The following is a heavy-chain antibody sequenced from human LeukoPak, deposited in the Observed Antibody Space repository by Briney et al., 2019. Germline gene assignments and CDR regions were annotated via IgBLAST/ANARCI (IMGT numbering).Heavy chain of an antibody. V-gene: IGHV1-69*13. D-gene: IGHD5-12*01. CDR2: IIPIFGTA. Sequence: ASVKVSCKASGYTFTSYYMHWVRQAPGQGLEWMGGIIPIFGTANYAQKFQGRVTITADESTSTAYMELSSLRSEDTAVYYCARDWVSGSRFDYWGQGTLVTVSS. CDR1: GYTFTSYY. CDR3: ARDWVSGSRFDY. J-gene: IGHJ4*02.